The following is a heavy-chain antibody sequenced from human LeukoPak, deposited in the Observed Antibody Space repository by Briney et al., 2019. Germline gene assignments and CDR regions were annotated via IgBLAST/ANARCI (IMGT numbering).Heavy chain of an antibody. CDR2: ISYDETNK. J-gene: IGHJ4*02. CDR1: GFTFSSYA. Sequence: GGSLRLSCAASGFTFSSYAMHWVRQAPGKGLEWVAVISYDETNKYYADSVKGRFTISRDNSKNTLYLRMNSLRAEDTAVYYCATSPRYKQQLGYFDYWGQGTLVTVSS. CDR3: ATSPRYKQQLGYFDY. D-gene: IGHD6-13*01. V-gene: IGHV3-30-3*01.